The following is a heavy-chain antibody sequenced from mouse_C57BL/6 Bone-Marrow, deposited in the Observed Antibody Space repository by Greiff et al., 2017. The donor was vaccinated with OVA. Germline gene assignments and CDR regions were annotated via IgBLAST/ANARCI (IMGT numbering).Heavy chain of an antibody. Sequence: EVMLVESGGGLVKPGGSLKLSCAASGFTFSDYGMHWVRQAPERGLEWVAYISSGSSTIYYADTVKGRFTITRDNAKNMLFLQMTSLRSANTAMYYCARRDYFDYWGQGTTLTVSS. CDR1: GFTFSDYG. V-gene: IGHV5-17*01. CDR3: ARRDYFDY. J-gene: IGHJ2*01. CDR2: ISSGSSTI.